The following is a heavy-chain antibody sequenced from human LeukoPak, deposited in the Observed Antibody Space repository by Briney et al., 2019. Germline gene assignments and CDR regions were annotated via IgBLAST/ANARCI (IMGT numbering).Heavy chain of an antibody. D-gene: IGHD1-7*01. CDR1: GFTFSSYA. Sequence: GGSLRLSCAASGFTFSSYAMNWVRQAPGKGLEWVAFIRYDGSNKYYADSVKGRFTISRDNSKNTLYLQMNSLRAEDTAVYYCAKHWNYEFSWFDPWGQGTLVTVSS. CDR2: IRYDGSNK. V-gene: IGHV3-30*02. J-gene: IGHJ5*02. CDR3: AKHWNYEFSWFDP.